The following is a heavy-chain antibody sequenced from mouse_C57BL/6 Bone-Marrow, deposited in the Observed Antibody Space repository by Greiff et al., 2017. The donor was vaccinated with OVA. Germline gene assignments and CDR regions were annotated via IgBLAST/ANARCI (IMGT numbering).Heavy chain of an antibody. D-gene: IGHD1-2*01. CDR2: ISDGGSYT. CDR3: ARGLLRPVERSWFAY. V-gene: IGHV5-4*01. Sequence: EVQLVESGGGLVKPGGSLKLSCAASGFTFSSYAMSWVRQTPEKRLEWVATISDGGSYTYYPDNVKGRFTISRDNAKNNLYLQMSHLKSEDTAMYYCARGLLRPVERSWFAYWGQGTLVTVSA. CDR1: GFTFSSYA. J-gene: IGHJ3*01.